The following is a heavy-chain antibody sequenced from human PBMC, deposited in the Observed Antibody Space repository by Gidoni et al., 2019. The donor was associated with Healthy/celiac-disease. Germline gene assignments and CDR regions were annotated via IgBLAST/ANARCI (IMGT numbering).Heavy chain of an antibody. Sequence: EVQLLESGGGLVQPGGSLRLSCAASGFTFSSYAMSWVRQAPGKGREWFSAISGSGGSTYYADSVKGRFTISRDNSKNTLYLQMNSLRAEDTAVYYCAKVHPEIVVVDYFDYWGQGTLVTVSS. D-gene: IGHD3-22*01. CDR3: AKVHPEIVVVDYFDY. CDR2: ISGSGGST. CDR1: GFTFSSYA. V-gene: IGHV3-23*01. J-gene: IGHJ4*02.